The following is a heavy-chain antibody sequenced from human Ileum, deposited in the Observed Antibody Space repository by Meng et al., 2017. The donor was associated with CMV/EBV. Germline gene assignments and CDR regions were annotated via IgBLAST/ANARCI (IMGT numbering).Heavy chain of an antibody. CDR1: GGSVNNYY. D-gene: IGHD1-26*01. J-gene: IGHJ4*02. CDR3: ARGPGASTREGFDY. Sequence: GPLQGSGPGLVKPSKTPSLTCHVFGGSVNNYYWGWIRQSAGKGLEWIGRFYSSDTYNYHPSLDSRVTMSLDTSKNQFSLNLRSVTAADTATYYCARGPGASTREGFDYWGLGTLVTVSS. V-gene: IGHV4-4*07. CDR2: FYSSDTY.